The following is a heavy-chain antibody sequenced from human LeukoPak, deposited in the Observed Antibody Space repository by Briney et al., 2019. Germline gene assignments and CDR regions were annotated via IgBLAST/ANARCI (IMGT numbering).Heavy chain of an antibody. J-gene: IGHJ4*02. CDR1: GFTFSSYA. CDR2: ISYDGSNK. V-gene: IGHV3-30*04. CDR3: ARDGIGELLGPYDY. Sequence: PGGSLRLSCVASGFTFSSYAMHWVRQAPGKGLEWVAVISYDGSNKYYADSVKGRFTISRDNSKNTLYLQMNSLRAEDTAVYYRARDGIGELLGPYDYWGQGTLVTVSS. D-gene: IGHD3-10*01.